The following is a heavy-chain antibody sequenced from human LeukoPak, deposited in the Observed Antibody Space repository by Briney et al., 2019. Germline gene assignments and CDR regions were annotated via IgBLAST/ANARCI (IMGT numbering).Heavy chain of an antibody. Sequence: ASVKVSCKASGCTFTGYYMHWVRQAPGQGLEWMGWINPNSGGTNYAQKFRGRVTMTRDTSISTAYMELSRLRSDDTAVYYCARVLVEMATIPSNYFDYWGQGTLVTVSS. V-gene: IGHV1-2*02. CDR1: GCTFTGYY. D-gene: IGHD5-24*01. CDR2: INPNSGGT. J-gene: IGHJ4*02. CDR3: ARVLVEMATIPSNYFDY.